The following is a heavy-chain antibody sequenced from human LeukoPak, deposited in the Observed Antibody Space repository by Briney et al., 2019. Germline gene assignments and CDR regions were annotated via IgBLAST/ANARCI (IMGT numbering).Heavy chain of an antibody. V-gene: IGHV1-18*01. J-gene: IGHJ4*02. CDR1: GYTFTSYG. CDR2: ISAYNGNT. D-gene: IGHD2-2*01. CDR3: ARGPRYCSSTSCRANRGPRGVHFDY. Sequence: ASVKVSCKASGYTFTSYGISWVRQAPGQGLEWMGWISAYNGNTNYAQKLQGRVTMTTDTSTSTAYMELRSLRSDDTAVYYCARGPRYCSSTSCRANRGPRGVHFDYWGQGTLVTVSS.